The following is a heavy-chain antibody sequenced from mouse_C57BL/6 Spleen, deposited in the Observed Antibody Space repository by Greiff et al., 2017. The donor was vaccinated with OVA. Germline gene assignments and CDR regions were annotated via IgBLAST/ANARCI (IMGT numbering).Heavy chain of an antibody. CDR1: GFTFSSYG. CDR3: ARGDSNYGDY. J-gene: IGHJ2*01. CDR2: ISSGGSYT. V-gene: IGHV5-6*01. Sequence: EVHLVESGGDLVKPGGSLKLSCAASGFTFSSYGMSWVRQTPDKRLEWVATISSGGSYTYYPDSVKGRFTISRDNAKNTLYLQMSSLKSEDTAMYYCARGDSNYGDYWGQGTTLTVSS. D-gene: IGHD2-5*01.